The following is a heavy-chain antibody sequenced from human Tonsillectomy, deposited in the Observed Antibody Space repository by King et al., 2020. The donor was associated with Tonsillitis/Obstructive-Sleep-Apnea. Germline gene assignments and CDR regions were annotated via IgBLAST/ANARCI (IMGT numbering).Heavy chain of an antibody. V-gene: IGHV3-23*04. CDR2: TSGSGGST. D-gene: IGHD4-17*01. CDR1: GFTFSYYA. Sequence: VQLVESGGGLVQPGGSLRLSCAASGFTFSYYAMSWVRQAPGKGLEWVSATSGSGGSTYYADSVKGRFTISRDNSTNTLYLQMNSLRAEDTAVYYCAKDLGWGTVTTAPRADYWGQGTLVTVSS. CDR3: AKDLGWGTVTTAPRADY. J-gene: IGHJ4*02.